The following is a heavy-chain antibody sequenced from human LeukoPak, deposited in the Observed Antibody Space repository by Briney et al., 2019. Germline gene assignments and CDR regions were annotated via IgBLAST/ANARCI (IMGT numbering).Heavy chain of an antibody. Sequence: SETLSLTCAVYGGSFSSYYWSWIRQPPGKGLEWIGYIDYSGSPNYNPSLKSRVTISVDTSKNQFSLKLSSVTAADTAVYFCARHYPPDYTFDCWGRGTLVTVSS. J-gene: IGHJ4*02. CDR1: GGSFSSYY. CDR2: IDYSGSP. V-gene: IGHV4-59*08. CDR3: ARHYPPDYTFDC. D-gene: IGHD4-4*01.